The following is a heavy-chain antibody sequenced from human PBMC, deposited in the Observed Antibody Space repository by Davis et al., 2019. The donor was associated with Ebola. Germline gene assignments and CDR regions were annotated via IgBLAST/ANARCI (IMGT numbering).Heavy chain of an antibody. D-gene: IGHD3-22*01. CDR2: INNDGTST. Sequence: GESLKISCKGSGYTFSSFWMNWVRQAPGKGLEWVSRINNDGTSTNYTDVVRGRFTVSRDNAKNTLYLQMNSLRVEDTAVYYCAREENYYDSSGYYIYFDYWGQGTLVTVSS. J-gene: IGHJ4*02. V-gene: IGHV3-74*01. CDR3: AREENYYDSSGYYIYFDY. CDR1: GYTFSSFW.